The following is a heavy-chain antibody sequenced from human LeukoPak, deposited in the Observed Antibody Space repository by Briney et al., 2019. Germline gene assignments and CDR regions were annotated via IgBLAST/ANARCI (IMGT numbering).Heavy chain of an antibody. CDR1: GGSISSYY. V-gene: IGHV4-4*07. Sequence: SETLSLTCTVSGGSISSYYWSWIRQPAGKGLEWIGRIYTSGSTNYNPSLKSRVTMSVDTSKNQFSLKLSSVTAADTAVYHCAAQVVVPAASRGGFDYWGQGTLVTVSS. CDR3: AAQVVVPAASRGGFDY. J-gene: IGHJ4*02. CDR2: IYTSGST. D-gene: IGHD2-2*01.